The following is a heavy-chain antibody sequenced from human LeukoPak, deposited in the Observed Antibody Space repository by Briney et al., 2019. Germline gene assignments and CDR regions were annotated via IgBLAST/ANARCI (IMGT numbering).Heavy chain of an antibody. D-gene: IGHD6-6*01. CDR1: GFSFDDLG. Sequence: PGGSLRLSCAASGFSFDDLGMTWVRHVPGKGLEWVAGINWNGASTGYADSVRGRFTISRDDAKNSLYLQMNSLRAEDTALYYCARAVCPTIKFCDSSYFMDVWGKGTTVNAS. J-gene: IGHJ6*03. CDR2: INWNGAST. V-gene: IGHV3-20*04. CDR3: ARAVCPTIKFCDSSYFMDV.